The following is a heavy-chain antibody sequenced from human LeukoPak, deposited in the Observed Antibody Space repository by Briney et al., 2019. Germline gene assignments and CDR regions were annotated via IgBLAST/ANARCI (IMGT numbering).Heavy chain of an antibody. D-gene: IGHD6-19*01. Sequence: ASVKVSCKASGYTFTSYGISWVRQAPGQGLEWMGWISAYNGNTNYAQKLQGRVTMTTDTSTSTAHMELRSLRSDDTAVYYCARASIAMAGTAIHYFDYWGQGTLVTVSS. CDR1: GYTFTSYG. J-gene: IGHJ4*02. CDR3: ARASIAMAGTAIHYFDY. CDR2: ISAYNGNT. V-gene: IGHV1-18*01.